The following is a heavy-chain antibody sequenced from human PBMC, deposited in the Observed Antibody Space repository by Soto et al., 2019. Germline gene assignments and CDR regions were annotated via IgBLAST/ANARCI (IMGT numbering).Heavy chain of an antibody. CDR2: IIPIFGTA. CDR1: GGTFSSYA. V-gene: IGHV1-69*12. CDR3: ARVPGVISPYYYYGMDV. J-gene: IGHJ6*02. Sequence: QVQLVQSGAEVKKPGSSVKVSCKASGGTFSSYAISWVRQAPGQGLEWMGGIIPIFGTANYAQKFQGRVTITADESTSTAYMELRSLRSEDTAVYYCARVPGVISPYYYYGMDVWGQGTTVTVSS. D-gene: IGHD3-10*01.